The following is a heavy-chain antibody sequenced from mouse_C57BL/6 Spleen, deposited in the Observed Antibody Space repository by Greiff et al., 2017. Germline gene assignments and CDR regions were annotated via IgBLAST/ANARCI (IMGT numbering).Heavy chain of an antibody. CDR2: INPNNGGT. J-gene: IGHJ4*01. CDR1: GYTFTDYY. Sequence: EVQLQQSGPELVKPGASVKISCKASGYTFTDYYMNWVKQSHGKSLEWFGDINPNNGGTSYNQKFKGKATLTVDKSSSTAYMELRSLTSEDSAVYYCAIYYDYSDAMDYWGQGTSVTVSS. CDR3: AIYYDYSDAMDY. V-gene: IGHV1-26*01. D-gene: IGHD2-4*01.